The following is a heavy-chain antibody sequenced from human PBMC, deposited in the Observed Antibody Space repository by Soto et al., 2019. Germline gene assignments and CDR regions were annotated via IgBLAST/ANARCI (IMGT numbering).Heavy chain of an antibody. CDR3: AVSSGTYARFDY. J-gene: IGHJ4*02. CDR1: GGSISSYY. V-gene: IGHV4-59*01. Sequence: QVQLQESGPGLVKPSETLSLTCTVSGGSISSYYWSWFRQPPGKGLEWIGYIYYSGGSNYNPSLKSRVTLSLDASKKQLSLNLSSVTAADRAVYYCAVSSGTYARFDYWGQGTLVTVSS. D-gene: IGHD1-26*01. CDR2: IYYSGGS.